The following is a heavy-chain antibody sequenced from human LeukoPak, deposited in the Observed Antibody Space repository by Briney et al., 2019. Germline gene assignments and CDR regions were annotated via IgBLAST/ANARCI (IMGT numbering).Heavy chain of an antibody. CDR3: ARGYCSGGSCYHYYYYGMDV. CDR2: ISAYNGNT. V-gene: IGHV1-18*01. D-gene: IGHD2-15*01. Sequence: ASVKVSCKASGYTFTSYGISWVRQAPGQGLEWMGWISAYNGNTNYAQKLQGRVTMTTDTSTSTAYMELRSLRSGDTAVYYCARGYCSGGSCYHYYYYGMDVWGQGTTVTVSS. J-gene: IGHJ6*02. CDR1: GYTFTSYG.